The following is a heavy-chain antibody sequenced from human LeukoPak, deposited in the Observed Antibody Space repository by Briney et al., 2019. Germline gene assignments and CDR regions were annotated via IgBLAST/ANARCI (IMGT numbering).Heavy chain of an antibody. CDR2: IGTAGDT. V-gene: IGHV3-13*01. CDR3: ARALPRAYYDSSGYPYYFDY. J-gene: IGHJ4*02. D-gene: IGHD3-22*01. Sequence: SGGSLRLSCAASGFTFDDYAMHWVRQATGKGLEWVSAIGTAGDTYYPGSVKGRFTISRENAKNSLYLQMNSLRAGDTAVYYCARALPRAYYDSSGYPYYFDYWGQGTLVTVSS. CDR1: GFTFDDYA.